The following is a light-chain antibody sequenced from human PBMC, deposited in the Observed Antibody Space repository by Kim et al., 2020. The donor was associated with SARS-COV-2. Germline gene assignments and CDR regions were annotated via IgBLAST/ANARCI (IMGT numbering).Light chain of an antibody. CDR1: SSNIGAGYD. Sequence: VTISCTGSSSNIGAGYDVHWYQQLPGTAPKLLIYDNNNRPSGVPDRFSGSKSGTSASLAITGLQAEDEADYYCQSYDSSLSGSGVFGTGTKVTVL. CDR3: QSYDSSLSGSGV. CDR2: DNN. J-gene: IGLJ1*01. V-gene: IGLV1-40*01.